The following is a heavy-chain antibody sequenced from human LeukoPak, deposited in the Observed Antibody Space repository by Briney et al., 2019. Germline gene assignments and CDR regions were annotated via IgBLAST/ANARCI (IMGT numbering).Heavy chain of an antibody. V-gene: IGHV3-23*01. CDR2: ISGSGGST. J-gene: IGHJ4*02. D-gene: IGHD5-24*01. CDR1: RFTFSSYA. CDR3: AKDLNGYFSPIFDY. Sequence: QPGGSLRLSCAASRFTFSSYAMSWVRQAPGKGLEWVSAISGSGGSTYYADSVKGRFTISRDNSKNTLYLQMNSLRAEDTAVYYCAKDLNGYFSPIFDYWGQGTLVTVSS.